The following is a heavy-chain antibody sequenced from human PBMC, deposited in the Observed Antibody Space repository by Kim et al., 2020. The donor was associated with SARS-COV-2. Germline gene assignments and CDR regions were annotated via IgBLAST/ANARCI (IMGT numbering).Heavy chain of an antibody. CDR1: GYSFTSYW. Sequence: GESLKISCKGSGYSFTSYWIGWVRQMPGKGLEWMGIIYPGDSDTRYSPSFQGQVTISADKSISTAYLQWSSLKASDTAMYYCARHGIVGSLYYYGMDVWGQGTTVTVSS. CDR3: ARHGIVGSLYYYGMDV. V-gene: IGHV5-51*01. CDR2: IYPGDSDT. J-gene: IGHJ6*02. D-gene: IGHD2-21*01.